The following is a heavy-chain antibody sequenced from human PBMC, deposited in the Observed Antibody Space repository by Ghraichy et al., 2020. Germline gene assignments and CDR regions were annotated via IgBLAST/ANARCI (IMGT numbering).Heavy chain of an antibody. CDR2: INSDGSST. CDR3: ARDSGYSSGWGDFDY. D-gene: IGHD6-19*01. Sequence: GGSLRLSCAASGFTFSSYWMHWVRQAPGKGLVWVSRINSDGSSTSYADSVKGRFTISRDNAKNTLYLQMNSLRAEDTAVYYCARDSGYSSGWGDFDYWGQGTLVTVSS. CDR1: GFTFSSYW. J-gene: IGHJ4*02. V-gene: IGHV3-74*01.